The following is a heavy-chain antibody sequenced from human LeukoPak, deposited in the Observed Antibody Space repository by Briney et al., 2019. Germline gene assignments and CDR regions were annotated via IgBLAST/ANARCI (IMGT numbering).Heavy chain of an antibody. CDR2: INSDGSST. D-gene: IGHD5-18*01. CDR1: GFTFSSYW. J-gene: IGHJ4*02. Sequence: QSGGSLRLSCAASGFTFSSYWMHWVRQAPGKGLVWVSRINSDGSSTSYADSVKGRFTISRDNAKNTLYLQMNSLSAEDTAVYYCARASYSYAGLGVDYWGQGTLVTVSS. CDR3: ARASYSYAGLGVDY. V-gene: IGHV3-74*01.